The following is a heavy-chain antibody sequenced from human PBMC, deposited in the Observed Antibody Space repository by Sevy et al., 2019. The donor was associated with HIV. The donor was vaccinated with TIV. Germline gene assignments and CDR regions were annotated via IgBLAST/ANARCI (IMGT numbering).Heavy chain of an antibody. D-gene: IGHD2-15*01. CDR2: ISSNGGST. CDR1: GFTFSSYA. Sequence: GESLKISCSASGFTFSSYAMHWVRRAPGKGLEYVSAISSNGGSTYYADSVKGRFTNSRDNSKNTLYLQMSSLRAEDTAVYYCVKPLIVVVVAASFDYWGQGTLVTVSS. CDR3: VKPLIVVVVAASFDY. V-gene: IGHV3-64D*06. J-gene: IGHJ4*02.